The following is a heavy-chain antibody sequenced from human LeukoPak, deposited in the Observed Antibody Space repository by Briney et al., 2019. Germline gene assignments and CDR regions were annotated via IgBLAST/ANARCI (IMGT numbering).Heavy chain of an antibody. D-gene: IGHD6-25*01. J-gene: IGHJ4*02. CDR2: ISSISNYI. V-gene: IGHV3-21*01. CDR1: GFTFTSYN. CDR3: ARGGLQSQRLDLLDS. Sequence: GGSLRLSCAASGFTFTSYNKDWVRQAPGKGLEWLSSISSISNYIYYAESVKGRFTISRDNAKNLLYLQMDSLRAEDMAIYYCARGGLQSQRLDLLDSWGQGVLVTVSS.